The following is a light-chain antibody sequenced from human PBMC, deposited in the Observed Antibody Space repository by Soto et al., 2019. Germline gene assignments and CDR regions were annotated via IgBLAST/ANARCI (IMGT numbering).Light chain of an antibody. V-gene: IGKV3-11*01. CDR3: QQRSNWPRT. CDR2: DAS. J-gene: IGKJ1*01. CDR1: QSVSSY. Sequence: EIALTQSPATLSLSPGERATLSCRASQSVSSYLAWYQQKPGQAPRLLIYDASNRATGIPARFSGSGSGTDFTLTISSLETEDFAVYYCQQRSNWPRTFGQGTKVDIK.